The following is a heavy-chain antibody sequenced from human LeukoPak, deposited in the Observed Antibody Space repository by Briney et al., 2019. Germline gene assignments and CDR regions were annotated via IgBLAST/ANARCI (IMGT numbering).Heavy chain of an antibody. V-gene: IGHV3-33*01. J-gene: IGHJ4*02. CDR2: IWYDGSNK. Sequence: QXXGSLRLSXAASGFTFXSYGMHWVRQAPGKGLEWVAVIWYDGSNKYYADSVKGRFTISRDNSKNTLYLQMNSLRAEDTAVYYCARDKYGSGSYSYYFDYWGQGTLVTVSS. D-gene: IGHD3-10*01. CDR1: GFTFXSYG. CDR3: ARDKYGSGSYSYYFDY.